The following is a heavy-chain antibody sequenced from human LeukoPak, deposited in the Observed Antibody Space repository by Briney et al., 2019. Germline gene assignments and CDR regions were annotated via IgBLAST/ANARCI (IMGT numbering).Heavy chain of an antibody. CDR1: GYTFTSYG. CDR3: AREGQLGAGGYYYYYGMDV. CDR2: ISPYNGNT. D-gene: IGHD5-18*01. V-gene: IGHV1-18*04. J-gene: IGHJ6*04. Sequence: ASVKVSCKASGYTFTSYGISWVRQAPGQGLERMGWISPYNGNTNYAQKLQGRVTMTTDTSTSTAYMELTSLRSDDTAVYYCAREGQLGAGGYYYYYGMDVWGKGTTVTVSS.